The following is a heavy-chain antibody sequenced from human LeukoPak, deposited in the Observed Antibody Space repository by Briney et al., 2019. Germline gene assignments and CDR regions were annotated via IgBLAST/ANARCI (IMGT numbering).Heavy chain of an antibody. CDR2: ISGSGDNT. D-gene: IGHD2-2*01. J-gene: IGHJ6*02. Sequence: GGSLRLSCAASGFTFSSFAMSWVRQAPGKGLEWVSGISGSGDNTYYADSVKGRFTISRDNSKNTLYLRVNSLRAEDTAVYYCAKPLGCCSSTNCFYYYGMDVWGQGTTVTVSS. V-gene: IGHV3-23*01. CDR1: GFTFSSFA. CDR3: AKPLGCCSSTNCFYYYGMDV.